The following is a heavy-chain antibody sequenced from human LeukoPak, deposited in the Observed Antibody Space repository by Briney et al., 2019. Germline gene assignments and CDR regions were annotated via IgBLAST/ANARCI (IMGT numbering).Heavy chain of an antibody. D-gene: IGHD5-18*01. CDR3: ARAAYDSNGFTANHDY. V-gene: IGHV3-53*01. J-gene: IGHJ4*02. Sequence: PGGSLRLSCAASGFTFSSYAMSRVRQAPGKGLEWVSVLYSDGTTYYADSVKGRFTISRDHSRNTLYLQMNNLRAEDTAVYYCARAAYDSNGFTANHDYWGQGTLVTVSS. CDR1: GFTFSSYA. CDR2: LYSDGTT.